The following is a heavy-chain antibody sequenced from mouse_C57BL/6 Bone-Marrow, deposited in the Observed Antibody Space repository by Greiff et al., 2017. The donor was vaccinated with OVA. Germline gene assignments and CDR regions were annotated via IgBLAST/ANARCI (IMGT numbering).Heavy chain of an antibody. CDR1: GYTFTSYG. CDR3: ARDDGYPSWFAY. V-gene: IGHV1-81*01. J-gene: IGHJ3*01. CDR2: IYPRSGNT. Sequence: VQLQESGAELARPGASVKLSCKASGYTFTSYGISWVKQRTGQGLEWIGEIYPRSGNTYYNEKFKGKATLTADKSSSTAYMQIRSLTSEDSAVYFCARDDGYPSWFAYWDRGTLITVSA. D-gene: IGHD2-3*01.